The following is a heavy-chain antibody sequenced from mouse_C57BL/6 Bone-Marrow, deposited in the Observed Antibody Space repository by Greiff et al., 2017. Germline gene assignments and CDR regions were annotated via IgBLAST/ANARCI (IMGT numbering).Heavy chain of an antibody. CDR3: AGFYGYFYYFDY. V-gene: IGHV1-50*01. CDR2: IDPSDSYT. D-gene: IGHD2-2*01. Sequence: QVQLKQPGAELVKPGASVKLSCKASGYTFTSYWMQWVKQRPGQGLEWIGEIDPSDSYTNYNQKFKGKATLTVDTSSSTAYMQLSSLTSEDSAVYYCAGFYGYFYYFDYWGQDTTLTVSS. J-gene: IGHJ2*01. CDR1: GYTFTSYW.